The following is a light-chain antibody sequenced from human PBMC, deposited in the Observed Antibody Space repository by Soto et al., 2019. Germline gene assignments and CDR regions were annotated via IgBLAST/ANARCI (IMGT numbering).Light chain of an antibody. CDR1: QSVSSN. CDR3: QQYNNWPPIT. J-gene: IGKJ5*01. Sequence: EIVMTQSPATLSVSPGERATLSCRASQSVSSNLAWYQQKPGQAPRLLIYGASTRATGIPVRFSGSESGTEFTLTISSLQSEDFAAYYCQQYNNWPPITFGQGTRLEIK. CDR2: GAS. V-gene: IGKV3-15*01.